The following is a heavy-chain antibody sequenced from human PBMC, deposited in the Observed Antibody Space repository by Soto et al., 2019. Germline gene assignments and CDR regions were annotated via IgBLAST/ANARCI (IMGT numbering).Heavy chain of an antibody. V-gene: IGHV4-59*01. D-gene: IGHD3-22*01. CDR1: GDSIKSYL. CDR3: ARVRRLNHYDPNGYYEIPYCVDY. Sequence: SETLSLTCNVSGDSIKSYLWSWIRQPPGKGLEWIGYISYTGNTKDNPSLKSRVTISIDTSKNQFSLKLSSGTAADTAVYYCARVRRLNHYDPNGYYEIPYCVDYWGQXTLVTVSS. J-gene: IGHJ4*02. CDR2: ISYTGNT.